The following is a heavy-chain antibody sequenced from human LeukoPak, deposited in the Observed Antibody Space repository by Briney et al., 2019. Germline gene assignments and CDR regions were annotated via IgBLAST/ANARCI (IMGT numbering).Heavy chain of an antibody. D-gene: IGHD5-18*01. V-gene: IGHV4-59*01. CDR1: GGSISSYY. Sequence: SETLSLTCTVSGGSISSYYWSWIRQPPGKGLEWIGYIYYSGSTNYNPSLKSRATISVDTSKNQFSLKLSSVTAADTAVYYCARLPDTAVDYWGQGTLVTVSS. CDR3: ARLPDTAVDY. CDR2: IYYSGST. J-gene: IGHJ4*02.